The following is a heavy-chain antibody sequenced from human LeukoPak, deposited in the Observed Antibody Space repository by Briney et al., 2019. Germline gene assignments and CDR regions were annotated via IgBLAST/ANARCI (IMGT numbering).Heavy chain of an antibody. D-gene: IGHD3-16*01. V-gene: IGHV1-2*02. CDR3: TGDSLGGSGSFDH. J-gene: IGHJ5*02. Sequence: ASVKVSCTASGYXFSAYYIHWVRQAPGQGPEWIGWINPDSGGTNYAQKFQGRDTMTTDTSISTTYMELSRVTSDATAVYYCTGDSLGGSGSFDHWGQGTLVTVSS. CDR2: INPDSGGT. CDR1: GYXFSAYY.